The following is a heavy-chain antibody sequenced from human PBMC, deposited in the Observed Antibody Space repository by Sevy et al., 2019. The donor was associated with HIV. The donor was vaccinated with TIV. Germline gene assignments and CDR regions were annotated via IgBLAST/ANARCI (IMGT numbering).Heavy chain of an antibody. CDR3: AKSVYSSSSPFDY. V-gene: IGHV3-30*02. CDR1: GFTFSSYG. J-gene: IGHJ4*02. CDR2: IGYDGSNK. D-gene: IGHD6-6*01. Sequence: GGSLRLSCAASGFTFSSYGMHWVRQAPGKGLEWVAFIGYDGSNKYYADSVKGRFTISRDNSKNTLYLQMNSLRAEDTAVYYCAKSVYSSSSPFDYWGQGTLVTVSS.